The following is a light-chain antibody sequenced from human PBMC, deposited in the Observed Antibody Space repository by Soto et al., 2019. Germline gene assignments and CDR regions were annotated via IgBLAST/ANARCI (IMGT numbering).Light chain of an antibody. Sequence: DTLMTQSPATLSVSPGERATLSCRASQSVSSNLAWYQRKPGQAPRLLIYGASTRATGIPARFSGSGSGTELTLTISSLQSEDFAVYYCQQYNNWPLTFGGGTKVEIK. CDR1: QSVSSN. CDR2: GAS. V-gene: IGKV3-15*01. J-gene: IGKJ4*01. CDR3: QQYNNWPLT.